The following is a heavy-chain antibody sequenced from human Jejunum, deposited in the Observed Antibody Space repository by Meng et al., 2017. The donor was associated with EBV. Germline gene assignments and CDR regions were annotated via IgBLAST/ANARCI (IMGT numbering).Heavy chain of an antibody. J-gene: IGHJ1*01. CDR2: ISVSGADT. CDR1: GFTCSSSP. V-gene: IGHV3-23*01. Sequence: EVQLLQSGGYLVQPGESLRLSCAASGFTCSSSPMSWVRQVPGRGPEWVSAISVSGADTYYADSVKGRFTISRDNSKNTLYLQLNSLRAEDTAVYYCATHYDDRGHCIYLEHWGQGTLVTVSS. CDR3: ATHYDDRGHCIYLEH. D-gene: IGHD3-22*01.